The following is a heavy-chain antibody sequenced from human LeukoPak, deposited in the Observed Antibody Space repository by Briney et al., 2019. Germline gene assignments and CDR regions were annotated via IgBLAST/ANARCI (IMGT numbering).Heavy chain of an antibody. Sequence: GGSLRLSCAASGFTFSSYGMHWVRQAPGKGLEWVAFIRSDGYHTYYTDSVKGRFIITRDNFKNTLYLQMNSLRLEDMAVYYCAKPSGSGVDYWGRGTRVTVSS. D-gene: IGHD1-26*01. CDR3: AKPSGSGVDY. J-gene: IGHJ4*02. CDR1: GFTFSSYG. V-gene: IGHV3-30*02. CDR2: IRSDGYHT.